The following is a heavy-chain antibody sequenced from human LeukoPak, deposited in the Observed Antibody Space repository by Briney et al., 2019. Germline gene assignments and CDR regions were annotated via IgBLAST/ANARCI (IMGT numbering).Heavy chain of an antibody. J-gene: IGHJ3*02. Sequence: ASVKVSCQASGYTFIAYYIHWVRQAPGQGLEWMGWINPNSGGTNCAQKFQGRVTMTRDTSISTAYMELSRLRSDDTAVYYCARTLFQYSSGWYGFAFDIWGQGTVVTVSS. D-gene: IGHD6-19*01. CDR3: ARTLFQYSSGWYGFAFDI. CDR1: GYTFIAYY. CDR2: INPNSGGT. V-gene: IGHV1-2*02.